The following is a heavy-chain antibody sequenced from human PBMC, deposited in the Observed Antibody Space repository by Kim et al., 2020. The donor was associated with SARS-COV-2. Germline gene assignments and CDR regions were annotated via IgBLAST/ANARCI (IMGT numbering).Heavy chain of an antibody. CDR2: INHSGST. V-gene: IGHV4-34*01. D-gene: IGHD6-13*01. CDR1: GGSFSGYY. CDR3: ARGRSAAGTLYFDY. J-gene: IGHJ4*02. Sequence: SETLSLTCAVYGGSFSGYYWSWIRQPPGKGLEWIGEINHSGSTNYNPSLKSRVTISVDTSKNQFSLKLSSVTAADTAVYYCARGRSAAGTLYFDYWGQGT.